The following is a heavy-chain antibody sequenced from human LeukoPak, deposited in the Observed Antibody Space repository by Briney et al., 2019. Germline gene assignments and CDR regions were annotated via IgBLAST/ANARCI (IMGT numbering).Heavy chain of an antibody. V-gene: IGHV3-23*01. CDR1: GFIFRTYG. D-gene: IGHD1-26*01. CDR3: AKGMYGVGGALDY. Sequence: GGSLRLSCAASGFIFRTYGMICVRQAPGKGLEYVSGITAGGGNTYYGDSLKGRSTISRDDSKDTLFLQMNSLRVEDTAVYYCAKGMYGVGGALDYWGRGSLVTVSS. CDR2: ITAGGGNT. J-gene: IGHJ4*02.